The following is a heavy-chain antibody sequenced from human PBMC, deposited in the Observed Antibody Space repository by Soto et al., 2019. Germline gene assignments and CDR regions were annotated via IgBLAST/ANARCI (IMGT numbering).Heavy chain of an antibody. Sequence: LSLTCTVSGGSISSYYWSWIRQHPGKGLEWIGYIYYSGSTNYNPSLKSRVTISVDTSKNQFSLKLGSVTAADTAVYYCARDHLVDTAMVKGVHDAFDIWGQGTMVTVSS. CDR1: GGSISSYY. CDR3: ARDHLVDTAMVKGVHDAFDI. D-gene: IGHD5-18*01. V-gene: IGHV4-59*01. J-gene: IGHJ3*02. CDR2: IYYSGST.